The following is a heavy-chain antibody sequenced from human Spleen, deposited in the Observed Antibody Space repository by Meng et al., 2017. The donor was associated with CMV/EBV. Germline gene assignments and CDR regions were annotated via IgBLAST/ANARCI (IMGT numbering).Heavy chain of an antibody. CDR2: IIPIFGTA. CDR3: ARLRCSTSCPNEDYYYYGMDV. D-gene: IGHD2-2*01. J-gene: IGHJ6*02. CDR1: GYTFTSYG. V-gene: IGHV1-69*05. Sequence: SVKVSCKASGYTFTSYGISWVRQAPGQGLEWMGGIIPIFGTANYAQKFQGRVTITTDESTSTAYMELSSLRSEDTAVYYCARLRCSTSCPNEDYYYYGMDVWGQGTTVTVSS.